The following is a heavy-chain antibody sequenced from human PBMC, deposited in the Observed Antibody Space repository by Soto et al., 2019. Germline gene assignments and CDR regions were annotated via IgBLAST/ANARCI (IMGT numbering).Heavy chain of an antibody. D-gene: IGHD2-2*01. J-gene: IGHJ5*02. V-gene: IGHV4-39*02. Sequence: SETLSLTCSVSGGSISYNSYYWGWIRQPPGKGLEWVGGIFYTGTTYYSPSLKDRATISVDTSKNSFSLNLTSVTAADTAVYFCARLVVVAPVANAWGQGTLVTVSS. CDR3: ARLVVVAPVANA. CDR1: GGSISYNSYY. CDR2: IFYTGTT.